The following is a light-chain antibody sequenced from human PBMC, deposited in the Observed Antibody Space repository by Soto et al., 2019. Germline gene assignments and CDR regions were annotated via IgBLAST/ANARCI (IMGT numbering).Light chain of an antibody. J-gene: IGLJ3*02. V-gene: IGLV1-44*01. Sequence: SVLTQPPSASGTPGQRVTISCSGSTSNIGSNTVNWYQQLPGTAPKLLINSNDERPSGVPDRFSGSKSGTSASLAISGLQSEDEADYYCAAWDDSLNGVFGGGTKLTVL. CDR3: AAWDDSLNGV. CDR1: TSNIGSNT. CDR2: SND.